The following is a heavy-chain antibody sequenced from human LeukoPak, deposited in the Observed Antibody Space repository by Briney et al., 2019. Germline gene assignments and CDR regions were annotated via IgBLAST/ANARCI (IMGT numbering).Heavy chain of an antibody. J-gene: IGHJ4*02. Sequence: GGSLRLSCAASGFTFSAYNMNWVRQAPGEGLEWVSSISSSSNYIDYADSVKGRFTISRDNAKNSLFLQIDSLRAEDTAVYYCVFAGNSLRDYWGQGTLVTVSS. V-gene: IGHV3-21*01. D-gene: IGHD2-15*01. CDR1: GFTFSAYN. CDR3: VFAGNSLRDY. CDR2: ISSSSNYI.